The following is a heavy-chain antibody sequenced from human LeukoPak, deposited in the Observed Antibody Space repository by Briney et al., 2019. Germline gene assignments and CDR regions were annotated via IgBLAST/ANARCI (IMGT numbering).Heavy chain of an antibody. D-gene: IGHD6-13*01. J-gene: IGHJ6*02. V-gene: IGHV3-23*01. Sequence: AGGSLRLSCAASGFISSSYSMSWVRQAPGMGLEWVSVITGSGGNTYYADSVKGRFTISKDNSKNTVYLQMSSLRVDDTAVYYCAKAASSSWPSYYYGMDVWGQGTTVTVSS. CDR1: GFISSSYS. CDR2: ITGSGGNT. CDR3: AKAASSSWPSYYYGMDV.